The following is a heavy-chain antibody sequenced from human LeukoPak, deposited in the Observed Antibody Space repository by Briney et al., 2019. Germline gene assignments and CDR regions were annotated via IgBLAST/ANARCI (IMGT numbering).Heavy chain of an antibody. CDR2: IRYDGSNK. CDR1: GFTFSSYG. V-gene: IGHV3-30*02. CDR3: AKDLYYYDGSAYLEAQGIDY. D-gene: IGHD3-22*01. Sequence: GGSLRLSCAASGFTFSSYGMHWVRQAPDKGLEWVAFIRYDGSNKYYADSVKGRFTISRDNSKNTLYLQMNSLRAEDTAVYYCAKDLYYYDGSAYLEAQGIDYWGQGTLVTVSS. J-gene: IGHJ4*02.